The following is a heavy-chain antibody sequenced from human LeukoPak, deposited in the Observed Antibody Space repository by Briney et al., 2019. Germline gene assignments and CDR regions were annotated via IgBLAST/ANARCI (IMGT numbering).Heavy chain of an antibody. J-gene: IGHJ4*02. CDR1: GFTSTNFA. V-gene: IGHV1-58*01. CDR2: IIVGSGAT. D-gene: IGHD3-16*01. CDR3: AADLSNPRMGASYLDS. Sequence: SVKASCRASGFTSTNFAVQWVRQARGQRLEWIGWIIVGSGATKCAQDFQERVTITRDLSTSTLYMELRSLTSEDTAVYYCAADLSNPRMGASYLDSWGQGTLVTVSS.